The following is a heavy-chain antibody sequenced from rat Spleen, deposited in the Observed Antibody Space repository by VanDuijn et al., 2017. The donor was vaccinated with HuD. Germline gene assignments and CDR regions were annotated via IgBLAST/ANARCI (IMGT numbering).Heavy chain of an antibody. CDR2: ISTGGGNT. J-gene: IGHJ2*01. CDR3: ARPSARYASGYSYYFEY. CDR1: GFTFSNYG. D-gene: IGHD4-3*01. Sequence: EVQLVESGGDLVQPGRSLKLSCAASGFTFSNYGMAWVRQTPTKGLEWVASISTGGGNTYYRDSVKGRFTVSRDNTKSTLYLQTDSLRSEDTATYSCARPSARYASGYSYYFEYWGQGVMVTVSS. V-gene: IGHV5S13*01.